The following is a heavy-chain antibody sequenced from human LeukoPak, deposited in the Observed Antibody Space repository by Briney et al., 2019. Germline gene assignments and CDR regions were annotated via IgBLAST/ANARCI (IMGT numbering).Heavy chain of an antibody. J-gene: IGHJ4*02. CDR2: ISGSGDNT. D-gene: IGHD3-22*01. CDR1: GFTFSSYA. CDR3: AKGSYYDSSGSFYFDY. V-gene: IGHV3-23*01. Sequence: GGSLRLSCAASGFTFSSYAMSWVRQAPGKVLEWVSGISGSGDNTYYADSVKGRFTISRDNSKNTLYVQVNSLGTEDTDAYYCAKGSYYDSSGSFYFDYWGQGTLVTVSS.